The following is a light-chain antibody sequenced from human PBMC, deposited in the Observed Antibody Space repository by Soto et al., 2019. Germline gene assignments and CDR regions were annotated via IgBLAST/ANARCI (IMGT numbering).Light chain of an antibody. CDR3: QQYNSYSRA. V-gene: IGKV1-5*01. J-gene: IGKJ1*01. Sequence: IHRTRGPSRQSASAGDSVSSTCLASQSIGNWLAWYQQKPGKAPKLLIYDASSLESGVPSRFSGSGSGTEFTLTISSLQPDDFATYYLQQYNSYSRAFGHGTKVDI. CDR2: DAS. CDR1: QSIGNW.